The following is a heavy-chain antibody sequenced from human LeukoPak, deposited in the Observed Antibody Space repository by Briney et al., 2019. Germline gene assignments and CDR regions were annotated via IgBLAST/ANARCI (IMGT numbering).Heavy chain of an antibody. CDR3: ARELRLGPAYYYMDV. V-gene: IGHV4-39*07. D-gene: IGHD3-16*01. CDR2: IYYSGST. CDR1: GGSISSSSYY. J-gene: IGHJ6*03. Sequence: PSETLSLTCTVSGGSISSSSYYWGWIRQPPGKGLEWIGSIYYSGSTYYNPSLKSRVTISVDTSKNQFSLKLSSVTAADTAVYYCARELRLGPAYYYMDVWGKGTTVTVSS.